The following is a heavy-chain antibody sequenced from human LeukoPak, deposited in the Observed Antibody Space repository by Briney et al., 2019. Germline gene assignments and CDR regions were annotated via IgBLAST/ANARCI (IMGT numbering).Heavy chain of an antibody. CDR3: AREKYLHIGRYSYGYSDY. CDR1: GYTFTSYG. V-gene: IGHV1-18*01. J-gene: IGHJ4*02. Sequence: GASVKVSCKASGYTFTSYGISWVRQAPGQGLEWMGWISAYNGNTNYAQKLQGRVTMTTDTSTSTAYMELRSLRSDDTAVYYCAREKYLHIGRYSYGYSDYWGQGTLVTVSS. D-gene: IGHD5-18*01. CDR2: ISAYNGNT.